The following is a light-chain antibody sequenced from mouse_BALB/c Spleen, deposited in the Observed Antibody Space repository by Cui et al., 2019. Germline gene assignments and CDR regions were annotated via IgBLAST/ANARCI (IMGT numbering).Light chain of an antibody. CDR3: QQWSSNPPT. CDR2: DTT. Sequence: ICHTQSPATMSASPGEMVTMTCSASSSVSYMHWYQQKSGTSPKSWIYDTTNLASGVPARFSGSGSGTYYSLTISSMEAEDFASYYCQQWSSNPPTFGAGTKLELK. J-gene: IGKJ5*01. CDR1: SSVSY. V-gene: IGKV4-59*01.